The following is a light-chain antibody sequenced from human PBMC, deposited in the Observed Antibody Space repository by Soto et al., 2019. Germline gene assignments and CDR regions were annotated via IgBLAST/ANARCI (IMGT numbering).Light chain of an antibody. CDR1: QSVSSNY. V-gene: IGKV3-20*01. J-gene: IGKJ2*01. CDR2: AAS. Sequence: PGGRATLSCRASQSVSSNYLAWYQQTPGQAPRLLIYAASSRATGIPDRFSGSGSGTDFTLTISRLEPEDSAVYYCQQYGSSPYTFGQGTKLEIK. CDR3: QQYGSSPYT.